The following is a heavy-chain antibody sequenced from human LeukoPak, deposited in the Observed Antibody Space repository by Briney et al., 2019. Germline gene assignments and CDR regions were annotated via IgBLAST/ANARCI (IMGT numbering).Heavy chain of an antibody. Sequence: GASVKVSCKASGGTFSSYAISWVRQAPGQGLEWMGGIIPIFGTANYAQKFQGRVTITADESTSTAYMELSSLRSEDTAVYYCARDGVGATPYYFDYWGQGTLVTVSS. CDR1: GGTFSSYA. J-gene: IGHJ4*02. V-gene: IGHV1-69*13. CDR2: IIPIFGTA. CDR3: ARDGVGATPYYFDY. D-gene: IGHD1-26*01.